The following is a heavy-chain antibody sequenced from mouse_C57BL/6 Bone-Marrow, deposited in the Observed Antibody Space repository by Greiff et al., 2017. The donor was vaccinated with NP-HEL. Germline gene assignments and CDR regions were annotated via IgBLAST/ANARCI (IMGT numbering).Heavy chain of an antibody. CDR1: GFTFSDYY. V-gene: IGHV5-12*01. CDR3: ARGGYYYGSSHFDY. CDR2: ISNGGGST. Sequence: EVKLMESGGGLVQPGGSLKLSCAASGFTFSDYYMYWVRQTPEKRLEWVAYISNGGGSTYYPDTVKGRFTISRDNAKNTLYLQMSRLKSEDTAMYCCARGGYYYGSSHFDYWGQGTTLAVSS. D-gene: IGHD1-1*01. J-gene: IGHJ2*01.